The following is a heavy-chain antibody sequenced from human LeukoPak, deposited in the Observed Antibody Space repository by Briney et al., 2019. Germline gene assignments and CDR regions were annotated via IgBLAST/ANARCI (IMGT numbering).Heavy chain of an antibody. J-gene: IGHJ4*02. V-gene: IGHV4-59*01. CDR2: VSYSGNT. D-gene: IGHD5-24*01. CDR1: GGSFSGYY. Sequence: PSETLSLTCAVYGGSFSGYYWSWIRQPPGKGLEWIGYVSYSGNTRYNPSLKSRVTISLATSNNQFSLRLTSVTAADTAVYSCARIRDGYNRDAFDFWGQGILVTVSS. CDR3: ARIRDGYNRDAFDF.